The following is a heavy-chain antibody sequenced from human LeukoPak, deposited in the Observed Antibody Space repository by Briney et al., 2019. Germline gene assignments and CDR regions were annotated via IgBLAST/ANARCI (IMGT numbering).Heavy chain of an antibody. D-gene: IGHD6-13*01. CDR2: INWNGIST. Sequence: GGSLRLSCAASGFRFDDYGMTWVRQAPGKGLEWVSGINWNGISTGYADSVKGRFTISRDNAKNSLYLQMNSLRAEDTAVYYCARAKIRIAAAGTIPYNWFDPWGQGTLVTVSS. J-gene: IGHJ5*02. CDR1: GFRFDDYG. V-gene: IGHV3-20*04. CDR3: ARAKIRIAAAGTIPYNWFDP.